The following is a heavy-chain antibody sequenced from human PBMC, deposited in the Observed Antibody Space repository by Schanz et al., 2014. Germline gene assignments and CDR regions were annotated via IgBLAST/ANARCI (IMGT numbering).Heavy chain of an antibody. CDR3: ARIGGSVFDY. J-gene: IGHJ4*02. D-gene: IGHD3-10*01. CDR2: ISGDHRNT. CDR1: GFTFGDYA. Sequence: EVQLVESGGGLVQPGGSLRLSCTASGFTFGDYAMTWVRQAPGKGLEWVSSISGDHRNTFYADSVKGRFTISRDNSKNTLYLQMNSLRAEDTAVYYCARIGGSVFDYWAQGTLVTVSS. V-gene: IGHV3-23*04.